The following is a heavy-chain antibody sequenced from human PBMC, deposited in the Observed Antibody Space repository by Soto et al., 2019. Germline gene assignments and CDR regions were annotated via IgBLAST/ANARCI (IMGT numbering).Heavy chain of an antibody. V-gene: IGHV3-30*18. J-gene: IGHJ4*02. CDR3: AKDRDGYPADY. D-gene: IGHD5-12*01. Sequence: QVQLVESGGGVVQPGRSLRLSCAASGFTFSSYGMHWVRQAPGKGLEWVAVISYDGSNKYYADSVKGRFTISRDNSKNTLYLQMNSLRAEDTAVYYCAKDRDGYPADYRGQGTLVTVSS. CDR2: ISYDGSNK. CDR1: GFTFSSYG.